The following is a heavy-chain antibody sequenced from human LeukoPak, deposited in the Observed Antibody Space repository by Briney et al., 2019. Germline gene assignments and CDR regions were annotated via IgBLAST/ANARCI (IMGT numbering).Heavy chain of an antibody. J-gene: IGHJ6*03. D-gene: IGHD3-22*01. V-gene: IGHV1-18*01. Sequence: GASVKVSCKASGYTFTSYGISWVRQAPGQGLEWMGWISAYNGNTNYAQKLQGRVTMTTDTSTNTAYMELRSLRSDDTAVYYCARDFGDYYDSSGYYYYYYYMDVWGKGTTVTVSS. CDR2: ISAYNGNT. CDR3: ARDFGDYYDSSGYYYYYYYMDV. CDR1: GYTFTSYG.